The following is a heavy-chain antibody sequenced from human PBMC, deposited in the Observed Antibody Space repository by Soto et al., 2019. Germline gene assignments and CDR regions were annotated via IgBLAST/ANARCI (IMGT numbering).Heavy chain of an antibody. V-gene: IGHV1-24*01. D-gene: IGHD1-1*01. CDR3: ATAPTRYGMTLYYFDY. Sequence: ASVKVSCKVSGYTLTELSMHWVRQAPGKGLEWMGGFDPEDGETIYAQKFQGRVTMTEDTSTDTAYMELSSLRSEDTAVYYCATAPTRYGMTLYYFDYWGQGTLVTVSS. J-gene: IGHJ4*02. CDR2: FDPEDGET. CDR1: GYTLTELS.